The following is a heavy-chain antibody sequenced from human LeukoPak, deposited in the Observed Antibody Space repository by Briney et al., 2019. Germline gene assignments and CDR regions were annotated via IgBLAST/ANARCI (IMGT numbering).Heavy chain of an antibody. V-gene: IGHV1-18*01. J-gene: IGHJ4*02. CDR3: ARVRGYYDSNGPRDY. D-gene: IGHD3-22*01. CDR2: ISAYNGNT. CDR1: GYTFTSYG. Sequence: GASVKVSCKASGYTFTSYGISWVRQAPGQGLEWMGWISAYNGNTNYAQKLQGRVTMTTDTSTSTAYMELRSLRSDDTAVYYCARVRGYYDSNGPRDYWGQGTLVTVSS.